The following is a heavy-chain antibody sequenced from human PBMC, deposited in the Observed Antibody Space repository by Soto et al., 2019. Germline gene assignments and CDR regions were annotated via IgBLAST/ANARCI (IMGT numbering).Heavy chain of an antibody. Sequence: QVQLVQSGAAVKKPGSSVKVSCKASGGTFSSYAISWVRQAPGQGLEWMGGIIPIFGTANYAQKFQGRVTITADESTSTAYRELRSLRSEETAVYYCARGKMERDAFDIWGQGTMVTVSS. J-gene: IGHJ3*02. CDR1: GGTFSSYA. CDR2: IIPIFGTA. V-gene: IGHV1-69*12. CDR3: ARGKMERDAFDI. D-gene: IGHD1-1*01.